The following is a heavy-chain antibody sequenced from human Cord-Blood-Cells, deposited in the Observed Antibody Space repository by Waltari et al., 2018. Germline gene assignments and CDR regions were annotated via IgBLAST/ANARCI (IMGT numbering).Heavy chain of an antibody. CDR3: NGYYFDY. CDR2: ISAYNGNT. D-gene: IGHD3-16*01. Sequence: QVQLVQSGAEVKKPGASVKVSCKASGYTFTSYGISWVRQAPGQGLEWMGWISAYNGNTNYAQKLQGRVTMTTDTSLAPVGKVITITFVGPAGADKRNGYYFDYWGQGTLVTVSS. V-gene: IGHV1-18*04. CDR1: GYTFTSYG. J-gene: IGHJ4*02.